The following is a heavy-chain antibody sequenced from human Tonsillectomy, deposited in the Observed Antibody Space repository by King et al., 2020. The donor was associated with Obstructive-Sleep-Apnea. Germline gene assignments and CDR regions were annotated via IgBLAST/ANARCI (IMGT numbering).Heavy chain of an antibody. CDR3: ARARGGSYYDY. Sequence: VQLVESGAEVKKPGASVKVSCKASGYTFTTYYMHWVRQAPGQGLEWMGLINPSGCSTSYAQKFQGRVTMTRDTSTSTVYMELRSLGSEDTAVYYCARARGGSYYDYWGQGTLVTVSS. CDR1: GYTFTTYY. J-gene: IGHJ4*02. V-gene: IGHV1-46*01. D-gene: IGHD3-16*01. CDR2: INPSGCST.